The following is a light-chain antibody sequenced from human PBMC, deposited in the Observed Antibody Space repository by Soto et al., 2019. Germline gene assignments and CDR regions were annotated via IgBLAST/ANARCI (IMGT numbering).Light chain of an antibody. V-gene: IGKV1-8*01. Sequence: AIRMTQSPSSFSASTGDRVTITCRASQGISSYLAWYQQNPGKAPKLLIYAASTFQIGVPSRFSGSGSGTDFTLTNACLQSEDFATYYCQQYYSYPLFGPGTKVDI. CDR1: QGISSY. CDR3: QQYYSYPL. CDR2: AAS. J-gene: IGKJ3*01.